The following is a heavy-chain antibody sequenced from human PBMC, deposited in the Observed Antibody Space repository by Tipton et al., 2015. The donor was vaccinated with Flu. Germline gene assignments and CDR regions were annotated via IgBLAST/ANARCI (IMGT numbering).Heavy chain of an antibody. CDR3: ARHQSSSLLPFDY. V-gene: IGHV4-59*08. CDR2: VSRTGST. Sequence: TLSLTCTVSGGSINSFYWSWIRQSPGKGLEWIGTVSRTGSTIYNPSLKSRVTISIDTSKNQFSLNMKSVTAADTAVYYCARHQSSSLLPFDYWDQGTLVTVSS. D-gene: IGHD6-6*01. CDR1: GGSINSFY. J-gene: IGHJ4*02.